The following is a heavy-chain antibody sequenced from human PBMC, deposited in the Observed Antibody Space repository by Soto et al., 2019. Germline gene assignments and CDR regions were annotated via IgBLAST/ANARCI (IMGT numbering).Heavy chain of an antibody. V-gene: IGHV4-31*03. Sequence: QVQLQESGPGLVQPSQTLSLTCTVSGGSISSAGYYWSWIRQHPGKGLEWIGYIYSSGVTYYDPSFKSRVTMSVDMCRNQSSLGLSSVTAADTAVYYCATKPNGLYYFDYWGQGALVTVSS. D-gene: IGHD2-8*01. CDR3: ATKPNGLYYFDY. CDR2: IYSSGVT. J-gene: IGHJ4*02. CDR1: GGSISSAGYY.